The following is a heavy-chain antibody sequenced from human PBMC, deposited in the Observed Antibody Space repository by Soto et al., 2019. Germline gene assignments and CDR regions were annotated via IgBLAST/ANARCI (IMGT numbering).Heavy chain of an antibody. J-gene: IGHJ4*02. CDR3: AKEDTGYPDY. V-gene: IGHV3-23*01. Sequence: PRGSLLVSCAASVFTFTSYAMSWVRQAPGKGLEWLSTISGTGGSTSYADSVKGRFTISRDNSKKTVYLQMNSLRAEDTAVYYCAKEDTGYPDYWGQGTMVTVSS. CDR2: ISGTGGST. D-gene: IGHD3-9*01. CDR1: VFTFTSYA.